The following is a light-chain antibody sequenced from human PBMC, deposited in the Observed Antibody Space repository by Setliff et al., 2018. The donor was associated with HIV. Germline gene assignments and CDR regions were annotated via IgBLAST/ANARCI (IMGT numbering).Light chain of an antibody. V-gene: IGLV2-14*02. Sequence: QSVLTQPASVSGSPGQSITLSCTGTSSDVGSYNLVSWYQHHPGKAPKLMIYEVSKRPSGVSNRFSGSKSGNTASLTISGLQAEDEADYYCSSYTSTRALLFGGGTKVTVL. J-gene: IGLJ2*01. CDR3: SSYTSTRALL. CDR2: EVS. CDR1: SSDVGSYNL.